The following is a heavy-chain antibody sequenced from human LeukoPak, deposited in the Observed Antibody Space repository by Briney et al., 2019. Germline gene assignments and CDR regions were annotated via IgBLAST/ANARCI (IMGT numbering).Heavy chain of an antibody. D-gene: IGHD3-3*01. CDR3: ARDRAVIFGVVTTESNWFDP. J-gene: IGHJ5*02. CDR1: GFTFSSYW. CDR2: IKQDGSEK. V-gene: IGHV3-7*01. Sequence: GGSLRLSCAAPGFTFSSYWMSWVRQAPGKGLERVANIKQDGSEKYYVDSVKGRFTISRDNAKNSLYLQMNSLRAEDTAVYYCARDRAVIFGVVTTESNWFDPWGQGTLVTVSS.